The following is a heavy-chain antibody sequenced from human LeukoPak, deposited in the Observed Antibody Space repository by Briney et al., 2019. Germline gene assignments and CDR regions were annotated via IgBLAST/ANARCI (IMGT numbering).Heavy chain of an antibody. J-gene: IGHJ3*02. CDR2: IKQDGSEK. CDR3: ARVPNVYGDYRDAFDM. Sequence: PGGSLRLSCAASGFTFSSYSMSWVRQAPGKGLEWVANIKQDGSEKYYVDSVKGRFTISRDNAKNSLYLQMNSLRAEDTAVCYCARVPNVYGDYRDAFDMWGQGTMGTVSS. D-gene: IGHD4-17*01. CDR1: GFTFSSYS. V-gene: IGHV3-7*01.